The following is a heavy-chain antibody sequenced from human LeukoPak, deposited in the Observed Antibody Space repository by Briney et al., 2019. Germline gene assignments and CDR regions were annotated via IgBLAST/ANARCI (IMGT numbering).Heavy chain of an antibody. V-gene: IGHV5-51*01. Sequence: GESLKISCKGSGYNFATSWIGWVRQMPGKGLEWMGIIYPGDSDTRYSPSFQGQVTFSVDTSISTAYLYWSSLKASDIAIYYCARRGYSGYGNFDYWGQGTPVTVSS. J-gene: IGHJ4*02. CDR3: ARRGYSGYGNFDY. CDR1: GYNFATSW. CDR2: IYPGDSDT. D-gene: IGHD5-12*01.